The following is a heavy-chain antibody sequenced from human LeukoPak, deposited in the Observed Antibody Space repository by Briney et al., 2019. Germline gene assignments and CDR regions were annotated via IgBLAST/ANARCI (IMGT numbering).Heavy chain of an antibody. CDR1: GFTFSTHS. V-gene: IGHV3-21*01. D-gene: IGHD5-18*01. CDR3: ARDPGQYNYGYSDY. CDR2: ITSSSSYI. J-gene: IGHJ4*02. Sequence: SGGSLRLSCAASGFTFSTHSMNWVRQAPGKGLEWVSSITSSSSYIYYADSVKGRFTISRDNAKNSLYLQMNSLRAEDTAIYYCARDPGQYNYGYSDYWGQGTLVAVSS.